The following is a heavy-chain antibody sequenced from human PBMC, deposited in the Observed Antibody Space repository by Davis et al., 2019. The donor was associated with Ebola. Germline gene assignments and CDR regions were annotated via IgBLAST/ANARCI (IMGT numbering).Heavy chain of an antibody. D-gene: IGHD1-1*01. CDR1: GYTFTNYG. CDR3: ARAQFPTTSDH. V-gene: IGHV1-18*04. J-gene: IGHJ4*02. Sequence: ASVKVSCKASGYTFTNYGITWVRQAPGQGLEWMGWINPHNGNTNYAQNVQCRVIMTSDTATTTAYMEVGSLRSDDTAVYYCARAQFPTTSDHWGQGTLVTVSS. CDR2: INPHNGNT.